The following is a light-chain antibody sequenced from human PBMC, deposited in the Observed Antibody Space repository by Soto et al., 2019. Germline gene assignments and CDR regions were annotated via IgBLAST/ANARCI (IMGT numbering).Light chain of an antibody. CDR3: AAWDDTQHVCV. CDR1: GSNIGAGYN. CDR2: GNS. Sequence: QSVLTQPSSVSGDPGQTVTISCTGSGSNIGAGYNVHWYQQLPGTAPKLLIHGNSNRPSGVPDRFSASKSGTSASLAITGLQSEDEADYYCAAWDDTQHVCVFGGGTKLTVL. J-gene: IGLJ3*02. V-gene: IGLV1-40*01.